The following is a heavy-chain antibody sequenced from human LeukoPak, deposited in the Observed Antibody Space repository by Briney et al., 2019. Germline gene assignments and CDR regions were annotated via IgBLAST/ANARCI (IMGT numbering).Heavy chain of an antibody. Sequence: GGSLRLSCAASGFTFSSYAMSWVRQAPGKGLEWVSGISGSGDSTYYADSVKGRFTISRDNSENTLYLQMNSLRAEDTAVYYCARDLVQWELRGQTPPDYWGQGTLVTVSS. CDR1: GFTFSSYA. CDR3: ARDLVQWELRGQTPPDY. D-gene: IGHD1-26*01. V-gene: IGHV3-23*01. J-gene: IGHJ4*02. CDR2: ISGSGDST.